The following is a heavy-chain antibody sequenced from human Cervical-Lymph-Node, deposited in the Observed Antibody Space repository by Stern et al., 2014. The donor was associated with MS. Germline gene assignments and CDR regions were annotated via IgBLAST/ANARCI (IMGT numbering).Heavy chain of an antibody. CDR2: ISSSGTTT. CDR3: ARETAGHIVDVTAISYYHDMDV. CDR1: GFTFSIYS. V-gene: IGHV3-48*01. D-gene: IGHD2-21*02. J-gene: IGHJ6*02. Sequence: EVQLVQSGGDLVQPGRSLRLSCAASGFTFSIYSMNWVRQEPGKGLEWISYISSSGTTTFYADSVKGRFTISRDNAKKSLFLQMDSLRAEDTAVYYCARETAGHIVDVTAISYYHDMDVWGQGTTVTVSS.